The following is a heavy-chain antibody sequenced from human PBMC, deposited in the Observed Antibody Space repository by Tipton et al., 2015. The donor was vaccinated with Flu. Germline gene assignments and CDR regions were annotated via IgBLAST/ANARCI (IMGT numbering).Heavy chain of an antibody. CDR3: AREGYDPSFDF. J-gene: IGHJ4*02. D-gene: IGHD5-12*01. Sequence: SLRLSFAASGFTFSRSAMHWVRQTPGKGLEWLAITSYDGSDQFYAESVKGRFTISRDNSKNTLYLQMNSLRPEDTAVYYCAREGYDPSFDFWGQGTLVTVSS. CDR2: TSYDGSDQ. V-gene: IGHV3-30*04. CDR1: GFTFSRSA.